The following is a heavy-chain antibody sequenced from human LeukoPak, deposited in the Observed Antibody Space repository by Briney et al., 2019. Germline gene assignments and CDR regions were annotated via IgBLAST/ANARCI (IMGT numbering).Heavy chain of an antibody. V-gene: IGHV1-69*13. J-gene: IGHJ6*04. CDR2: IIPIFGTA. D-gene: IGHD5-24*01. CDR1: GGTFSSYA. CDR3: ARGPRMGITDYYGMDV. Sequence: SVEVSCKASGGTFSSYAISWVRQAPGQGLEWMGGIIPIFGTANYAQKFQGRVTITADESTSTAYMELSSLRSEDTAVYYCARGPRMGITDYYGMDVWGKGTTVTVSS.